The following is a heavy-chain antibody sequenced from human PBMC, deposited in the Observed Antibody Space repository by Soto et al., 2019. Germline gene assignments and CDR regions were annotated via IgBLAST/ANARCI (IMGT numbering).Heavy chain of an antibody. V-gene: IGHV4-34*01. CDR1: GGSFSGYH. J-gene: IGHJ5*02. CDR2: INHSGST. Sequence: PSETLSLTCAVYGGSFSGYHWSWIRQPPGKGLEWIGEINHSGSTNYNPSLKSRVTISVDTSKNQFSLKLSSVTAADTAVYYCARGNQYYYGSGSYYNNWFDPWGQGTLVTVSS. D-gene: IGHD3-10*01. CDR3: ARGNQYYYGSGSYYNNWFDP.